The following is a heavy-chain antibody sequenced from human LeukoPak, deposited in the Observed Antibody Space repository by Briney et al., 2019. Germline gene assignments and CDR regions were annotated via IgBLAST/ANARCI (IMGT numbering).Heavy chain of an antibody. D-gene: IGHD3-10*01. J-gene: IGHJ6*03. CDR2: ISYDGSNK. CDR3: ARVRGSGSGGYYYYMDV. V-gene: IGHV3-30*03. Sequence: PGGSLRLSCAASGFTFSDYYMSWIRQAPGKGLEWVAVISYDGSNKYYADSVKGRFTISRDNSKNTLYLQMNSLRAEDTAVYYCARVRGSGSGGYYYYMDVWGKGTTVTVSS. CDR1: GFTFSDYY.